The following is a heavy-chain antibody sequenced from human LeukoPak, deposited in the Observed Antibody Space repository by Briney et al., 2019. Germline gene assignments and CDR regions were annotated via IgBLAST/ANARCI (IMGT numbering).Heavy chain of an antibody. Sequence: GGSLRLSCSASGFPFSSYAMHWVRQAPVKGLQYVSAISSNGGSTYYADSVKGRFTISRDNSKNTLYIQMSSLRAEDTAVYYCVKDSEVVPAMANWLDPWGQGTLVTVSS. CDR3: VKDSEVVPAMANWLDP. V-gene: IGHV3-64D*06. D-gene: IGHD2-2*01. J-gene: IGHJ5*02. CDR1: GFPFSSYA. CDR2: ISSNGGST.